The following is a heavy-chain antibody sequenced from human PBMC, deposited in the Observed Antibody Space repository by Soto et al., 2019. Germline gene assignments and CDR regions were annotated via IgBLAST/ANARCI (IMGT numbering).Heavy chain of an antibody. CDR2: IYSGGST. D-gene: IGHD3-3*01. Sequence: GGSLRLSCAASGFTVSSNYMSWVRQAPGKGLEWVSVIYSGGSTYYADSVKGRFTISRDNSKNTLYLQMNSLRAEDTAVYYCARGSGFGVVINWFDPWGQGTLVTVSS. V-gene: IGHV3-53*01. J-gene: IGHJ5*02. CDR3: ARGSGFGVVINWFDP. CDR1: GFTVSSNY.